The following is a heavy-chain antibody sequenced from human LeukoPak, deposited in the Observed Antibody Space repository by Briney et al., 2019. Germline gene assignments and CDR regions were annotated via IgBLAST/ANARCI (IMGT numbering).Heavy chain of an antibody. D-gene: IGHD2-2*02. CDR1: GLTFDDYA. CDR3: ARGMTYCSSTSCYKGDYFDY. CDR2: ISWNSGRR. J-gene: IGHJ4*02. Sequence: GGSLRLSCAASGLTFDDYAMPLVRQAAGQGGEWVTGISWNSGRRGYADSVKGRFTISSDNAKNSLYLPMTCLRAEDTALYYCARGMTYCSSTSCYKGDYFDYWGQGTLVTVSS. V-gene: IGHV3-9*01.